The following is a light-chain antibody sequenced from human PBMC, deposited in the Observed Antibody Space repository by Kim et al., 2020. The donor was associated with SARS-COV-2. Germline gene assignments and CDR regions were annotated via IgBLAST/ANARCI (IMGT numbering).Light chain of an antibody. J-gene: IGLJ2*01. Sequence: SVSPGQTASFTCSGDRLGNKYVCWYQQKPGRSPVVVMYQDERRPSGIPERFSGSNSGNTATLTISGTQAMDEADYYCQVWDSTTTVFGGGTQLTVL. V-gene: IGLV3-1*01. CDR3: QVWDSTTTV. CDR2: QDE. CDR1: RLGNKY.